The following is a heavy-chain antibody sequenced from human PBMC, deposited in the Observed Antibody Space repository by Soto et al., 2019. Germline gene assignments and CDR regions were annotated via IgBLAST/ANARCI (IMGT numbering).Heavy chain of an antibody. CDR1: GGSISNYY. J-gene: IGHJ5*02. D-gene: IGHD3-16*01. CDR2: MYYNGNI. CDR3: ASGGNWFDP. V-gene: IGHV4-59*01. Sequence: SETLCLTCNVSGGSISNYYWTWVRQSPEKGLEWIGYMYYNGNINYNPSLKSRVTISIDTSKNQFSLTLKSVTAADTVVYYCASGGNWFDPWGQGVLVTVSS.